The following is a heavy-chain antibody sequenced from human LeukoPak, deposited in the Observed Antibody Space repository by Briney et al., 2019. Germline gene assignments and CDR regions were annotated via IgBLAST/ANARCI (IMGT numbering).Heavy chain of an antibody. CDR2: ISNNGGYT. J-gene: IGHJ4*01. D-gene: IGHD6-19*01. CDR3: ATTRPYGTTWAGAFED. Sequence: GGSLRLSCAASGFTFSSSAMSWVRQAPGKGLEWVSAISNNGGYTHYTDSVQGRFITSRDNSENTFVLEMNSLRAEDTAVYYCATTRPYGTTWAGAFEDWGQGTPVTVSS. CDR1: GFTFSSSA. V-gene: IGHV3-23*01.